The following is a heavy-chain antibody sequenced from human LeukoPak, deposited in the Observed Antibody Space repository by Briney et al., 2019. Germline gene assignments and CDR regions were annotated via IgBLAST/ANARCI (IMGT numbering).Heavy chain of an antibody. CDR3: ARDTLRFLEWLSTPYYYYYGMDV. Sequence: GASVKVSCKASGYTFTSYYMHWVRQAPGQGLEWMGIINPSGGSTSYAQKFQGRVTMTRDTSTSTVYMELSSLRSEDTAVYYCARDTLRFLEWLSTPYYYYYGMDVWGQGTTVTVSS. D-gene: IGHD3-3*01. J-gene: IGHJ6*02. CDR1: GYTFTSYY. CDR2: INPSGGST. V-gene: IGHV1-46*01.